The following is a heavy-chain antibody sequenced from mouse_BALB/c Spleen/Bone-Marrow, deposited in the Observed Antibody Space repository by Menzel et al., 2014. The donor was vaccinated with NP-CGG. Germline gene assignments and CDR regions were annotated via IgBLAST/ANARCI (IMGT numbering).Heavy chain of an antibody. CDR1: GFTFSSFG. Sequence: EVQGVESGGGLVQPGGSRKLSCAASGFTFSSFGMHWVRQAPERGLEWVAYISSGSSTIFYADTVKGRFTISRDNPKNTLFVQMSSLRSEDTAMYYCTRGGNWEDFDYWGQGTALTVSS. CDR2: ISSGSSTI. J-gene: IGHJ2*01. D-gene: IGHD4-1*01. V-gene: IGHV5-17*02. CDR3: TRGGNWEDFDY.